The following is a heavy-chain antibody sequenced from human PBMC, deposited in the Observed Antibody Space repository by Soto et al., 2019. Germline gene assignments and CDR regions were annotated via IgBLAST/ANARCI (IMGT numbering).Heavy chain of an antibody. CDR1: RDGFTSCD. CDR2: MDPNSGNT. J-gene: IGHJ6*03. CDR3: ARGRGRTYYYMDV. Sequence: ASVEVCWEASRDGFTSCDSKWVRQATGQGLEWMGWMDPNSGNTGYAQKFQGRVTMTRNISISTAYMELSSLRSEDTAVYYCARGRGRTYYYMDVWGKGTTVTVS. D-gene: IGHD1-7*01. V-gene: IGHV1-8*01.